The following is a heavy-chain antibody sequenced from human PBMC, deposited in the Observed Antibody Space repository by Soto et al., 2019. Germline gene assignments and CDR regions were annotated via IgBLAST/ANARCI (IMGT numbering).Heavy chain of an antibody. Sequence: SETLSLTCIVSGGSITSYHWSWIRQLPEKGLEWIAYTSYTGNTNYNPSFQSRVTISVDTSKNQFSLKLSSVTAADTAVYYCARAPRWLQLWYYSYGMDVWGEGTTVTVSS. D-gene: IGHD5-12*01. CDR1: GGSITSYH. CDR2: TSYTGNT. CDR3: ARAPRWLQLWYYSYGMDV. V-gene: IGHV4-59*08. J-gene: IGHJ6*04.